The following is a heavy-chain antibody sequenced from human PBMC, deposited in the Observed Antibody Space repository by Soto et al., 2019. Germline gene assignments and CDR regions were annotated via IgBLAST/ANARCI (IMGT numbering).Heavy chain of an antibody. V-gene: IGHV3-23*01. Sequence: EVQLLESGGGFVQPGGSLRLSCGASGFTFSDYAMSWVRQGPGKGLEWLSGISGTGASPYYADSVKCRFSISRDNSRNTLYLQLSSLRVDDTAAYYCAKGNRKKWLGDYWYFDIWGRGTLVTVSS. CDR1: GFTFSDYA. CDR3: AKGNRKKWLGDYWYFDI. CDR2: ISGTGASP. D-gene: IGHD6-19*01. J-gene: IGHJ2*01.